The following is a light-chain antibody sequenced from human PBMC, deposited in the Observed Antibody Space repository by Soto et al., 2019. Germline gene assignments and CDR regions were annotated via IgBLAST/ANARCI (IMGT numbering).Light chain of an antibody. CDR2: AAS. CDR1: QGISNF. Sequence: DIQMTQSPSSLSASVGDRVTITCRASQGISNFLAWYQQKPGKVPKLLISAASTLQSGVPSRFSGSGSGKDFTLTSTSLQPEDVATYYCQKDSSVITFGQGTRLEIK. CDR3: QKDSSVIT. J-gene: IGKJ5*01. V-gene: IGKV1-27*01.